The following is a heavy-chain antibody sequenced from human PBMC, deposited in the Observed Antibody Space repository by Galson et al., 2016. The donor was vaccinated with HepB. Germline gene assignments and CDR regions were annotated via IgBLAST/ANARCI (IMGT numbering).Heavy chain of an antibody. CDR3: AKRPYSYGWHYGMDV. CDR1: GFSLSSYA. D-gene: IGHD5-18*01. V-gene: IGHV3-23*01. Sequence: SLRLPCAASGFSLSSYAMSWVRPAPGKGLEWVSGITSGGTTYYQDSVKGRSTISRDNPKNILYLQMKSLRDEDTAVYYCAKRPYSYGWHYGMDVRGQGTTVTVSS. J-gene: IGHJ6*02. CDR2: ITSGGTT.